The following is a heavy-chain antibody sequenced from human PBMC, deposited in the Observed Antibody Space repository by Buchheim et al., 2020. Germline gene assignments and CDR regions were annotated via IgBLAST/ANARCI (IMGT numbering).Heavy chain of an antibody. CDR2: ISYDGSNK. D-gene: IGHD3-22*01. Sequence: QVQLVESGGGVVQPGRSLRLSCAASGFTFSSYGMHWVRQAPGKGLEWVAVISYDGSNKYYADSVKGRFTISRDNSKNTLYLQMNSLRAEDTAVYCCAKDQDSSGFNPYFDYWGQGTL. V-gene: IGHV3-30*18. J-gene: IGHJ4*02. CDR3: AKDQDSSGFNPYFDY. CDR1: GFTFSSYG.